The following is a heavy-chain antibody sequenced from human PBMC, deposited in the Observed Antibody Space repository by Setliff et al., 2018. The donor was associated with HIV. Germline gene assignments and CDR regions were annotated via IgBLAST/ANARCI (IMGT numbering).Heavy chain of an antibody. CDR2: IYYSGST. CDR1: GGSISYYH. CDR3: ARAEMATIVAFDI. Sequence: SETLSLTCSVSGGSISYYHWSWIRQPAGKGLEWIGYIYYSGSTKYNPSLTSRVTISVDTSKNHFSLKLTSVTAADTAVYYCARAEMATIVAFDIWGQGTMVTVSS. V-gene: IGHV4-59*01. J-gene: IGHJ3*02. D-gene: IGHD5-12*01.